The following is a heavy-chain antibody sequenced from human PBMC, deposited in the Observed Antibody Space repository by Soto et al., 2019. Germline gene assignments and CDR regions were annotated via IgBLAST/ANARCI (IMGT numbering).Heavy chain of an antibody. Sequence: GGSLRLSCAASGFTFDDYAMHWVRQAPGKGLEWVSGISWNSGFIGYADSVKGRFTISRDNAKNSLYLQMNSLRAEDTALYYCAKGQRVVVAATGLDYWGQGTLVTVSS. V-gene: IGHV3-9*01. CDR3: AKGQRVVVAATGLDY. J-gene: IGHJ4*02. D-gene: IGHD2-15*01. CDR2: ISWNSGFI. CDR1: GFTFDDYA.